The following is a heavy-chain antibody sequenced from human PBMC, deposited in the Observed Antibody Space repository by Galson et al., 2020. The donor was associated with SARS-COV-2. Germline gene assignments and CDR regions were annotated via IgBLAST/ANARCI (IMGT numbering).Heavy chain of an antibody. D-gene: IGHD2-15*01. CDR3: ARDFSNRYCSGGSCYSAYYYGMDV. V-gene: IGHV3-30-3*01. J-gene: IGHJ6*02. CDR2: ISYDGSKK. CDR1: GFTFSSYA. Sequence: GESLKISCAASGFTFSSYAMHWVRQAPGKGLEWVAVISYDGSKKYYADSVKGRVTISRANSKNTLYLQMNSLRAEDTAVYYCARDFSNRYCSGGSCYSAYYYGMDVWGQGTTVTVSS.